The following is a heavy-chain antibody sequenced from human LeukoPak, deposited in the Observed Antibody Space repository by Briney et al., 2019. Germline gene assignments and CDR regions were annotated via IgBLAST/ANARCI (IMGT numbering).Heavy chain of an antibody. D-gene: IGHD6-13*01. CDR2: FDPEDGET. CDR3: ATPGIAAAGTTYFDY. J-gene: IGHJ4*02. V-gene: IGHV1-24*01. CDR1: GYTLTELS. Sequence: EASVKVSCKVSGYTLTELSMHWVRQAPGKGLGWRGGFDPEDGETIYAQKFQGRVTMTEDTSTDTAYMELSSLRSEDTAVYYCATPGIAAAGTTYFDYWGQGTLVTVSS.